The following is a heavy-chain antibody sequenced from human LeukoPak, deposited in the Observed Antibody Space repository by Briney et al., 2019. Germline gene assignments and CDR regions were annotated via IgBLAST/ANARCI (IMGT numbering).Heavy chain of an antibody. D-gene: IGHD3-10*01. CDR2: ISGSGGST. CDR1: RFTFSSYT. CDR3: AKDLGSELVGDGMDV. V-gene: IGHV3-23*01. J-gene: IGHJ6*02. Sequence: GGSLRLSCAASRFTFSSYTMSWVRQAPGKGLEWVSAISGSGGSTYYADSVKGRFTISRDNSENTLYLQMNSLRAEDTAVYYCAKDLGSELVGDGMDVWGQGTTVTVSS.